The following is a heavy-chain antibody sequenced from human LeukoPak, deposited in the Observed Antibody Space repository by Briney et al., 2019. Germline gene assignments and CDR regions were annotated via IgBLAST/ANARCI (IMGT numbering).Heavy chain of an antibody. J-gene: IGHJ4*02. D-gene: IGHD5-18*01. CDR1: GYIFTHFW. Sequence: GESLKISCQVSGYIFTHFWIGWVRQVPGKGLEWMGRIDPSDSETKYSPSFQAHVTISIDKSINSVHLQWSSLEASDTAMYYCARVWDTTFDFWGQGTLVTVSS. V-gene: IGHV5-10-1*01. CDR3: ARVWDTTFDF. CDR2: IDPSDSET.